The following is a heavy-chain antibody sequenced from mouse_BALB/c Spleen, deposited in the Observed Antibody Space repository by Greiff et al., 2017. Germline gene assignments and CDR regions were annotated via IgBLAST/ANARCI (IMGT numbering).Heavy chain of an antibody. Sequence: QVQLKQSGAELVRPGSSVKISCKASGYAFSSYWMNWVKQRPGQGLEWIGQIYPGDGDTNYNGKFRGKATLTADKSSSTAYMQLSSLTSEDSAVYFCARGSYYVLYFDYWGQGTTLTVSS. CDR1: GYAFSSYW. CDR2: IYPGDGDT. CDR3: ARGSYYVLYFDY. J-gene: IGHJ2*01. V-gene: IGHV1-80*01. D-gene: IGHD2-12*01.